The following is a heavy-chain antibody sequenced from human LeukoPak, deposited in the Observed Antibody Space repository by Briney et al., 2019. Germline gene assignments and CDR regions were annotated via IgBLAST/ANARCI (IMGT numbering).Heavy chain of an antibody. CDR1: GYTFTGYY. J-gene: IGHJ4*02. CDR3: ATEGVESSSSVDY. V-gene: IGHV1-2*02. Sequence: GASVKVTCKASGYTFTGYYMHWVRQAPGQGLEWMGWINPNSGGTNYAQKFQGRVTMTRDTSISTAYMELSRLRSDDTAVYYCATEGVESSSSVDYWGQGTLVTVSS. CDR2: INPNSGGT. D-gene: IGHD6-6*01.